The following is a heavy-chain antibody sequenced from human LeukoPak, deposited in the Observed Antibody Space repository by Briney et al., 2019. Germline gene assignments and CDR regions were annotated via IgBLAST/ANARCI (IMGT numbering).Heavy chain of an antibody. J-gene: IGHJ4*02. CDR3: AKDYQRALAPDY. Sequence: GGSLRLSCAASGFTFSNFGMHWVRQAPGKGLEWVAVISNDGSNKYHADSVKGRFTISRDNSKNKLYLQMNSLRAEDTAVYYCAKDYQRALAPDYWGQGTLVTVSS. V-gene: IGHV3-30*18. D-gene: IGHD2-2*01. CDR2: ISNDGSNK. CDR1: GFTFSNFG.